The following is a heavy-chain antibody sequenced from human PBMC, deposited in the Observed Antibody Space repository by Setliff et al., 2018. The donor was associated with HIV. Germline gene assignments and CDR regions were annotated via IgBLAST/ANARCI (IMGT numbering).Heavy chain of an antibody. CDR1: GFNFSSHT. Sequence: PGGSLRLSCAASGFNFSSHTMNWIRQAPGKGLEWVSSISSTGTYIYYADSMKGRFTISRDNAKNSLYLQMNSLRAEDTAIYYCATDFSISAWGQGTLVTVSS. CDR2: ISSTGTYI. V-gene: IGHV3-21*01. CDR3: ATDFSISA. D-gene: IGHD2-2*01. J-gene: IGHJ1*01.